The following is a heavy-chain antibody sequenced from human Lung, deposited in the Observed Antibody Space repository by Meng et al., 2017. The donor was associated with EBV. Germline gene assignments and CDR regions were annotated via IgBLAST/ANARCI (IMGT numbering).Heavy chain of an antibody. CDR3: AREYSSSSGLPGP. J-gene: IGHJ5*02. D-gene: IGHD6-6*01. CDR1: GGSIRFGDYY. V-gene: IGHV4-30-4*08. Sequence: QVQRQGSGPGLVKPSQTLSLTCTVSGGSIRFGDYYWSWIRQPPGKGLEWIGYIYDSGSTSYNPSLMSRVTISVDTSRNQFSLKLTSVTAADTAVYYCAREYSSSSGLPGPWGQGTLVTVSS. CDR2: IYDSGST.